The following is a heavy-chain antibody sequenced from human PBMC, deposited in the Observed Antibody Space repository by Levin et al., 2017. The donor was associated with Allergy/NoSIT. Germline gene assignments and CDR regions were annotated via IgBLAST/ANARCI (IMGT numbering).Heavy chain of an antibody. J-gene: IGHJ4*02. CDR2: INSDGSSI. V-gene: IGHV3-74*01. D-gene: IGHD2-15*01. CDR1: GFTFSSYW. CDR3: ARGYCTGGSCTKPFDY. Sequence: GESLKISCAASGFTFSSYWMHWVRQAPGKGLVWVSRINSDGSSISYADSVKGRFTISRDNAKNTLYLQMNSLGAEDTAVYYCARGYCTGGSCTKPFDYWGRGTLVTVSS.